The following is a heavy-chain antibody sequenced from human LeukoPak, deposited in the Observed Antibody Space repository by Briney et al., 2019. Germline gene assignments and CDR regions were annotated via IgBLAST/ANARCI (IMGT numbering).Heavy chain of an antibody. V-gene: IGHV4-39*07. J-gene: IGHJ5*02. CDR3: ARQIYQGWFDP. CDR2: INHSGST. CDR1: NASIISSSYY. Sequence: SETLSLTCSVSNASIISSSYYWSWIRQPPGKGLEWIGEINHSGSTNYNPSLKSRVTISVDTSKNQFSLKLSSVTAADTAVYYCARQIYQGWFDPWGQGTLVTVSS. D-gene: IGHD2-2*01.